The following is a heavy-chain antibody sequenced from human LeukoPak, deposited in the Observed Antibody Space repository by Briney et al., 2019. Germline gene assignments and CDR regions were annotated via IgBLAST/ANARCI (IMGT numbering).Heavy chain of an antibody. D-gene: IGHD1-14*01. J-gene: IGHJ4*02. V-gene: IGHV4-34*01. CDR3: ARGTTTPYPYYFGY. CDR2: INHSGST. Sequence: SETLSLTCAVYGGSFSGYYWSWIRQPPGKGLEWIGEINHSGSTNYNPSLKSRVTISVDTSKNQFSLKLSSVTAADTAVYYCARGTTTPYPYYFGYWGQGTLVTVSS. CDR1: GGSFSGYY.